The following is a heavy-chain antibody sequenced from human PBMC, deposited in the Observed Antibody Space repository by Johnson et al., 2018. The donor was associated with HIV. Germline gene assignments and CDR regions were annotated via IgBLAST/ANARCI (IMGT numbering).Heavy chain of an antibody. J-gene: IGHJ3*02. CDR3: TREWAVRGGRTFDI. CDR1: GFTFSNYA. CDR2: ISSSGGRV. Sequence: VQLVESGGGLVQPGGSLRLSCTASGFTFSNYAMHWVRQAPGKGLECVSVISSSGGRVYYANSVKGRFTISRDNSKNTLYLQMGTLRDEDRAVYYGTREWAVRGGRTFDIWGRGTMVTVSS. D-gene: IGHD3-16*01. V-gene: IGHV3-64*01.